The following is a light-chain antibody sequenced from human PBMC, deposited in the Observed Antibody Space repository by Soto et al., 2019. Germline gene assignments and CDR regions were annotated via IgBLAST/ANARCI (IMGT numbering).Light chain of an antibody. CDR2: EVS. CDR3: SSHGGSNNFYV. Sequence: SALTQPPSASGSPGQSVTISCTGTSSDVGAYNYVSWYQQHPGKAPKLMIHEVSKRPSGVPDRFSASKSGNTAPLTVSGLQAEDEADYHCSSHGGSNNFYVFGTGTKVTVL. J-gene: IGLJ1*01. V-gene: IGLV2-8*01. CDR1: SSDVGAYNY.